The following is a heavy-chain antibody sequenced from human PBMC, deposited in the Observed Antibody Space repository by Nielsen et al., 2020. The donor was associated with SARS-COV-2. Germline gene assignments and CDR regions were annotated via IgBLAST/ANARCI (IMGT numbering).Heavy chain of an antibody. CDR1: GGSISSGGFY. D-gene: IGHD5-12*01. CDR3: ARESSGYDHYNYGMDV. J-gene: IGHJ6*02. CDR2: IYYSGST. Sequence: SETLSLTCTVSGGSISSGGFYWSWIRQHPGKGLEWIGYIYYSGSTYYNPSLKSRVTISVDTSKNQFSLSLRSVTAADTAVYYCARESSGYDHYNYGMDVWGQGTTVTVSS. V-gene: IGHV4-31*03.